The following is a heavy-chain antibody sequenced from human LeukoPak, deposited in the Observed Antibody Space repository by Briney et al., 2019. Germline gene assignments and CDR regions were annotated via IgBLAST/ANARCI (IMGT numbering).Heavy chain of an antibody. V-gene: IGHV4-59*08. CDR3: ARRETLSAGGAHYYGDY. J-gene: IGHJ4*02. CDR2: IYYSGNT. D-gene: IGHD4/OR15-4a*01. CDR1: GGSIRSYY. Sequence: SETLSLTCTVSGGSIRSYYWSWIRQPPGKGLEWIGYIYYSGNTNYNPSLKSRVTISVDTSKNQFSLRLSSVTAADTAIYYCARRETLSAGGAHYYGDYWGQGTLVTVSS.